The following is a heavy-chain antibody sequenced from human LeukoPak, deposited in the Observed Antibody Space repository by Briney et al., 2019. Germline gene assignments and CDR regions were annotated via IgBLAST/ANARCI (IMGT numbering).Heavy chain of an antibody. CDR3: ARAWSLDY. Sequence: GESLKISCKGSVYSFTTYWIGWVRQMPGKGLEWVGFINPTDSDATYSPSFQGQVIISADKSISTAYLQWSSLKASDTAMYYCARAWSLDYWGQGTLVTVSS. J-gene: IGHJ4*02. CDR2: INPTDSDA. V-gene: IGHV5-51*01. CDR1: VYSFTTYW. D-gene: IGHD2-15*01.